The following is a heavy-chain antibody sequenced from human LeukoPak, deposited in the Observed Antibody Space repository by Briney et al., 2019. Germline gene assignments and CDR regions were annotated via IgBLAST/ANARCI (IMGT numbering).Heavy chain of an antibody. CDR3: VTDLVIKGYFDY. CDR1: GFTFSSYW. Sequence: GGFLRLSCAASGFTFSSYWMNWVRQVPGKGLEWVGRIRRKTDGETTDHAAPVKGRFTISRDDSKNTLYLQMNSLKTEDTAVYYCVTDLVIKGYFDYWGQGALVTVSS. D-gene: IGHD2-21*01. CDR2: IRRKTDGETT. V-gene: IGHV3-15*01. J-gene: IGHJ4*02.